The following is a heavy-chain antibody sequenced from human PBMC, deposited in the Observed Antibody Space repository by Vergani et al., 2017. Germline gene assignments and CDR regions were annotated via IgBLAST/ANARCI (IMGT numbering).Heavy chain of an antibody. CDR2: ISSSGSTI. J-gene: IGHJ4*02. CDR3: ATLPGVVVVVAAAGSYDY. Sequence: EVQLVESGGGLVQPGGSLRLSCAASGFTFSSYEMNWVRQAPGKGLEWVSYISSSGSTIYYADSVKGRLTISRDNAKNSLYLQMNSLRAEDTAVYYCATLPGVVVVVAAAGSYDYWGQGTLVTVSS. CDR1: GFTFSSYE. D-gene: IGHD2-15*01. V-gene: IGHV3-48*03.